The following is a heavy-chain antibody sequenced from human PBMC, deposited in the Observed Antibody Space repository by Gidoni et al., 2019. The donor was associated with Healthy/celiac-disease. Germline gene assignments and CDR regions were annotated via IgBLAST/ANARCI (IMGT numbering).Heavy chain of an antibody. CDR3: AHNHQTRLDYYDSSGYWGY. CDR2: IYWDDDK. CDR1: GFSLSTSGVG. Sequence: QITLKESGPTLVKPTQTLTLTCTFSGFSLSTSGVGVGWIRQPPGKALEWLALIYWDDDKRYSPSLKSRLTITKDTSKNQVVLTMTNMDPVDTATYYCAHNHQTRLDYYDSSGYWGYWGQGNLVTVSS. J-gene: IGHJ4*02. D-gene: IGHD3-22*01. V-gene: IGHV2-5*02.